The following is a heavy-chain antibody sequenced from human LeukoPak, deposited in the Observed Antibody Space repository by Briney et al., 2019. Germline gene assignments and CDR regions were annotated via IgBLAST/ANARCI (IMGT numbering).Heavy chain of an antibody. Sequence: GASVKVSCKASGGTFSSYAISWVRQAPGQGLGWMGRIIPIFGTANYAQKFQGRVTITTDESTSTAYMELSSLRSEDTAVYYCARDGVVVTGNFDYWGQGTLVTVSS. CDR2: IIPIFGTA. J-gene: IGHJ4*02. CDR3: ARDGVVVTGNFDY. V-gene: IGHV1-69*05. CDR1: GGTFSSYA. D-gene: IGHD2-15*01.